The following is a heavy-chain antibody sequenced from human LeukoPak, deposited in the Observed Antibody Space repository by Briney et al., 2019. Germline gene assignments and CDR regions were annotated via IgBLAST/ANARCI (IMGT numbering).Heavy chain of an antibody. CDR3: ARLLGYCSGGSCYGPGHYFDY. V-gene: IGHV5-51*01. CDR2: IYPGDSDT. J-gene: IGHJ4*02. Sequence: GESLKISCKGSGYSFTSYWIGWVRQMPGKGLEWMGIIYPGDSDTRYSPSFQGQVTISADRSISTAYLQWSSLKASDTVMYYCARLLGYCSGGSCYGPGHYFDYWGQGTLVTVSS. D-gene: IGHD2-15*01. CDR1: GYSFTSYW.